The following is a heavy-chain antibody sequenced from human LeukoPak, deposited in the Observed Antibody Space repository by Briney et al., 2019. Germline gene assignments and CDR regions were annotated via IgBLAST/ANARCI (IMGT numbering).Heavy chain of an antibody. V-gene: IGHV3-23*01. D-gene: IGHD3-10*01. CDR2: ISGSGDST. Sequence: PGGSLRLSCAASGFTFSSNSMTWVGQPPGKGLEWVSGISGSGDSTFYADSVKGRFTISRDNSRNTLYLQMSSLRPEDTAVYYCTKWSGFGDDWGQGTLVTVSS. CDR1: GFTFSSNS. CDR3: TKWSGFGDD. J-gene: IGHJ4*02.